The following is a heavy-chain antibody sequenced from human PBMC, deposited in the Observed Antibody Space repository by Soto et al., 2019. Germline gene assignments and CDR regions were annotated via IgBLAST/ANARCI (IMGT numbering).Heavy chain of an antibody. CDR3: TAELDRGVSTYYYYYGMDV. CDR1: GFTFSNAW. J-gene: IGHJ6*02. Sequence: GGSLRLSCAASGFTFSNAWMNWVRQAPGKGLEWVGRIKSKTDGGTTDYAAPVKGRFTISRDDSKNTLYLQMNSLKTEDTAVYYCTAELDRGVSTYYYYYGMDVWGQGTTVTVSS. CDR2: IKSKTDGGTT. D-gene: IGHD3-10*01. V-gene: IGHV3-15*07.